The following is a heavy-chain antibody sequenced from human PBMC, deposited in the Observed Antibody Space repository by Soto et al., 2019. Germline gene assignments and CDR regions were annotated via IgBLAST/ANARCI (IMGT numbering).Heavy chain of an antibody. J-gene: IGHJ4*02. CDR1: GESISSSSYY. CDR2: IYYSGRT. V-gene: IGHV4-39*01. Sequence: PSETLSLTCIVSGESISSSSYYWGWIRQPPGKGLEWIGSIYYSGRTYYNPSFKSRVTISIDTSKNQFSLKLSSVTATDTAVYYCARQRTTVVTQAYFDHWGQGDRVTV. CDR3: ARQRTTVVTQAYFDH. D-gene: IGHD2-21*02.